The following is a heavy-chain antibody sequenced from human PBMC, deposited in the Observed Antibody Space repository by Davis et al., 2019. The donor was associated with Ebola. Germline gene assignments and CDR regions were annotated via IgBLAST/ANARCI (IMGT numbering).Heavy chain of an antibody. J-gene: IGHJ6*02. CDR1: GGTFSSYA. Sequence: SVKVSCKASGGTFSSYAISWVRQAPGQGLEWMGGIIPIFGTANYAQKFQGRVTITADKSTSTAYMELSSLRSEDTAVYYCAREGYDFWSGGYYYYGMDVWGQGTTVTVSS. CDR3: AREGYDFWSGGYYYYGMDV. D-gene: IGHD3-3*01. CDR2: IIPIFGTA. V-gene: IGHV1-69*06.